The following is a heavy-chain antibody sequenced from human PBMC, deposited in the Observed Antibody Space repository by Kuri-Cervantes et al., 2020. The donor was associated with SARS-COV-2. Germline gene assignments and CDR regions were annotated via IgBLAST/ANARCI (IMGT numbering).Heavy chain of an antibody. D-gene: IGHD1-1*01. V-gene: IGHV4-34*01. J-gene: IGHJ2*01. CDR1: GGSLSDYY. CDR2: INHSGNT. CDR3: ARQEGVQLERLNWYFDL. Sequence: SETLSLTCAVYGGSLSDYYWSWVRQPPGKVLEWIGEINHSGNTNYDPSLKSRVTISIDTSKNQFSLKLRSVTAADTAVYYCARQEGVQLERLNWYFDLWGRGTLVTVSS.